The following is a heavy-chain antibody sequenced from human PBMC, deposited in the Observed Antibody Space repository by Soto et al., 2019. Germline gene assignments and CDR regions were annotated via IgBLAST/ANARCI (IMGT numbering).Heavy chain of an antibody. CDR2: TYYRSKWST. CDR3: TRALSGSYDH. V-gene: IGHV6-1*01. J-gene: IGHJ5*02. Sequence: SQTLSLTCAISGDSVSSKSAAWNWIRQSPSRGLEWLGRTYYRSKWSTDYAISVKSRITINPNTSNNHFSLQLKSVTPEDTAVYYCTRALSGSYDHWGQGTLVTVSS. CDR1: GDSVSSKSAA. D-gene: IGHD1-26*01.